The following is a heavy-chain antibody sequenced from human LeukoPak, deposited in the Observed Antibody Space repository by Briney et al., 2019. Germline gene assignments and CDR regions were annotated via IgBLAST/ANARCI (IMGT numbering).Heavy chain of an antibody. V-gene: IGHV3-33*01. CDR1: GFTFTEYG. Sequence: GRSLRLSCTVSGFTFTEYGFHWVRQAPGKGLEWVAVIWYDGSNKFYADSVRGRFTISRDNSKNTLYLQMNSLRAEDTSIYFCARDEAAGASYLWFDPRGQGTLVTVSS. D-gene: IGHD6-25*01. CDR2: IWYDGSNK. J-gene: IGHJ5*02. CDR3: ARDEAAGASYLWFDP.